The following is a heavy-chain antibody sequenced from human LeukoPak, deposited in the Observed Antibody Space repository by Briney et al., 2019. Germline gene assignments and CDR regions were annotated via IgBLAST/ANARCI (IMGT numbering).Heavy chain of an antibody. CDR2: IYPGDSDT. V-gene: IGHV5-51*01. D-gene: IGHD3-22*01. J-gene: IGHJ4*02. CDR3: ARWASYYYDSSGHIDY. Sequence: GESLKISCKGSGYSFTSYWIDWVRQMPGKGLEWMGIIYPGDSDTRYSPSFQGQVTISADKSISTAYLQWSSLKASDTAMYYCARWASYYYDSSGHIDYWGQGTLVTVSS. CDR1: GYSFTSYW.